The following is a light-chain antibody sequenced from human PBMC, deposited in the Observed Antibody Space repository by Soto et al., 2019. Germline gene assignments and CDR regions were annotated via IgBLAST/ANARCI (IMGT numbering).Light chain of an antibody. J-gene: IGKJ4*02. Sequence: EIVLTQSPGTLSLSPGESTTLSCRASQSVSSSYLAWYQQKPGRAPRVLMYGASTRATGVPARFSGSGSGTDFTLTISSLQPDDFPAYYCQQHSSSPSLTFGRGTKVDIK. CDR1: QSVSSSY. CDR3: QQHSSSPSLT. V-gene: IGKV3-20*01. CDR2: GAS.